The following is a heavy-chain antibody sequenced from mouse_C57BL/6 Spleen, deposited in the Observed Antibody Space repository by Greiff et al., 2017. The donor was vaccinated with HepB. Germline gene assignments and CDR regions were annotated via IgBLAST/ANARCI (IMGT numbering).Heavy chain of an antibody. CDR3: ARSDGLDY. CDR1: GYTFTSYW. J-gene: IGHJ2*01. V-gene: IGHV1-69*01. D-gene: IGHD1-1*01. Sequence: VQLQQSGAELVMPGASVKLSCKASGYTFTSYWMHWVKQRPGQGLEWIGEIDPSDSYTNYNQKFKGKSTLTVDKSSSTAYMQLSSLTSEDSAVYYCARSDGLDYWGQGTTLTVSS. CDR2: IDPSDSYT.